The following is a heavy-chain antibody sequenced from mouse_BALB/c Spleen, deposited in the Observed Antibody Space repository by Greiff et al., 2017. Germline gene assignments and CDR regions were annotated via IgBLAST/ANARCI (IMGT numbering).Heavy chain of an antibody. V-gene: IGHV5-6-5*01. J-gene: IGHJ2*01. CDR2: ISSGGST. CDR1: GFTFSSYA. Sequence: EVNLVESGGGLVKPGGSLKLSCAASGFTFSSYAMSWVRQTPEKRLEWVASISSGGSTYYPDSVKGRFTISRDNARNILYLQMSSLRSEDTAMYYCARGGGSYFDYWGQGTTLTVSS. CDR3: ARGGGSYFDY.